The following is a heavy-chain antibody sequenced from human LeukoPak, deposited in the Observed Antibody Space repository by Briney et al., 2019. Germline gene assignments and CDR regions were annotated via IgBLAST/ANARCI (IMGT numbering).Heavy chain of an antibody. CDR3: ARAAIGLSYYYYYMDV. J-gene: IGHJ6*03. CDR2: MNPNSGNT. Sequence: ASVKVSCKASGYTFTSYDINWVRQATGQGLEWMGWMNPNSGNTGYAQKFQGRVTITRNTSISTAYMELSSLRSEDTAVYYCARAAIGLSYYYYYMDVWGKGTTVTVSS. V-gene: IGHV1-8*03. CDR1: GYTFTSYD. D-gene: IGHD2-2*01.